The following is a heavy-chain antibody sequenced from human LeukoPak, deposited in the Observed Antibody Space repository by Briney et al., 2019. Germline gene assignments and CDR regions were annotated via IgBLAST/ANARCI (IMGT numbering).Heavy chain of an antibody. CDR1: GGTFSSYG. J-gene: IGHJ4*02. Sequence: SVKVSCKASGGTFSSYGISWVRQAPGQGLEWMGGIIPIFGTEKYAQKFQGRVTITTDESTSTAYMELSSLRSEDTAVYHCARGRPVDYWSQGTLVTVSS. CDR3: ARGRPVDY. V-gene: IGHV1-69*05. CDR2: IIPIFGTE.